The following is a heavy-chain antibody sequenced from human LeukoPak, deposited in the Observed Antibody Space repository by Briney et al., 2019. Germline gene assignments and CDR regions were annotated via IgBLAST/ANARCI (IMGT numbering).Heavy chain of an antibody. CDR2: ISAYNGNT. Sequence: GASVKVSCKASGYTFTSYGISWVRQAPGQGLEWMGWISAYNGNTNYAQKFQGRVTITTDESTSTAYMELSSLRSEDTAVYYCAAHEPPDYWGQGTLVTVSS. CDR1: GYTFTSYG. CDR3: AAHEPPDY. J-gene: IGHJ4*02. V-gene: IGHV1-18*01.